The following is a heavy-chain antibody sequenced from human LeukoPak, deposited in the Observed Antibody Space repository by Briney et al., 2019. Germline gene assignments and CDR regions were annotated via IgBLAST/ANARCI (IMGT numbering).Heavy chain of an antibody. CDR3: ARGCDYGDYEHCN. CDR1: GGTFSSYA. CDR2: IIPIFGTA. V-gene: IGHV1-69*13. Sequence: SVKVSCKASGGTFSSYAISWVRQAPGQGLEWMGGIIPIFGTANYAQKFQGRVTITADESTSTAYMEPSSLRSEDTAVYYCARGCDYGDYEHCNWGQGTLVTVSS. D-gene: IGHD4-17*01. J-gene: IGHJ4*02.